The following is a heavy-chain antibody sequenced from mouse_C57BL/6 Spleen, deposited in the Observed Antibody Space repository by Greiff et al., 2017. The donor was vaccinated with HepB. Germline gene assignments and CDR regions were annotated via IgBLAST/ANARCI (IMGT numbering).Heavy chain of an antibody. J-gene: IGHJ1*03. CDR1: GFTFSDYG. CDR2: ISSGSSTI. Sequence: EVKLVESGGGLVKPGGSLKLSCAASGFTFSDYGMHWVRQAPEKGLEWVAYISSGSSTIYYADTVKGRFTISRDNAKNTLFLQMTSLRSEDTAMYYCARGGTPDWYFDVWGTGTTVTVSS. D-gene: IGHD3-3*01. V-gene: IGHV5-17*01. CDR3: ARGGTPDWYFDV.